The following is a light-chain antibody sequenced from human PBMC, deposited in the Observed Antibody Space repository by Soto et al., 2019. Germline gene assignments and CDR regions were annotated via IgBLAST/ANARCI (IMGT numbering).Light chain of an antibody. CDR3: QQYNNWPPFT. V-gene: IGKV3D-15*01. CDR2: AAS. Sequence: EILITQSPRTASLSPRERATLSCRARQSVSSSYLAWYQQKPGQAPRLLIYAASARATGIPARFSGSGSGTEFTLTNSSLQSEDFAVYYCQQYNNWPPFTFGQGTRLEIK. J-gene: IGKJ5*01. CDR1: QSVSSSY.